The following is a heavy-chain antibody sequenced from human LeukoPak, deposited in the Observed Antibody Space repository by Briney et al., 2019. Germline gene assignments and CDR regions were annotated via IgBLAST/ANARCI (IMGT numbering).Heavy chain of an antibody. D-gene: IGHD3-9*01. CDR2: ISAYNGNT. J-gene: IGHJ4*02. CDR3: AREPWYYDILTGSTGVWYFDY. V-gene: IGHV1-18*01. Sequence: ASVKVSCKASGYTFTSYGISWVRQAPGQGLEWMGWISAYNGNTNYEQKLQGRVTMTTDTSTSTAYMELRSLRSDDTAVYYCAREPWYYDILTGSTGVWYFDYWGQGTLVTVSS. CDR1: GYTFTSYG.